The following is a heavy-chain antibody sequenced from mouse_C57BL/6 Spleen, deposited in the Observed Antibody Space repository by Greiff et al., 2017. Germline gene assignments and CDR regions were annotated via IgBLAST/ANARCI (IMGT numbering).Heavy chain of an antibody. CDR1: GYTFTSYT. D-gene: IGHD1-1*01. V-gene: IGHV1-4*01. Sequence: QVQLQQSGAELARPGASVKMSCKASGYTFTSYTMHWVKQRPGQGLEWIGYINPSSGYTKYNQKFKDKATLTADKSSSPAYMQLSSLTSEDSAGYYCAREEKITTRRLAYFDYWGQGTTLTVSS. CDR2: INPSSGYT. J-gene: IGHJ2*01. CDR3: AREEKITTRRLAYFDY.